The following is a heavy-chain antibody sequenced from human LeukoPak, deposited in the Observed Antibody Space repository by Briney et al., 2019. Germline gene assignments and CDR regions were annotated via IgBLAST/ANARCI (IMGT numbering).Heavy chain of an antibody. CDR1: GFTFSSYG. CDR3: AKDASPGRGRDLGTFWYHYGMDV. Sequence: GGSLRLSCAASGFTFSSYGMHWVRQAPGKGLEWVAVISYDGSNKYYADSVKGRFTISRDNSKNTLYLQMNSLRAEDTAVYYCAKDASPGRGRDLGTFWYHYGMDVWGQGTTVTVSS. J-gene: IGHJ6*02. CDR2: ISYDGSNK. D-gene: IGHD1-26*01. V-gene: IGHV3-30*18.